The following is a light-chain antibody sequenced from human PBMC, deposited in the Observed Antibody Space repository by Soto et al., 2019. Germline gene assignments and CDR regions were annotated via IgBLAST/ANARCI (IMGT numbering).Light chain of an antibody. CDR1: QGVSDY. V-gene: IGKV3-11*01. J-gene: IGKJ3*01. CDR3: QQLSSWSLT. CDR2: DTS. Sequence: EIVLTQSPASLSLSPGERATLSCRASQGVSDYLAWYQQKPGQAPRLLIYDTSTRATGVPARFSGSGSGTDFTLTISSLEPEDFAVYYCQQLSSWSLTFGGGSKVDFK.